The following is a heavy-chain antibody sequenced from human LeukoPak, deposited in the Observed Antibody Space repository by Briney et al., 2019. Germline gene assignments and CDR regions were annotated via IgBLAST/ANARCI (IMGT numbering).Heavy chain of an antibody. CDR3: AREVGYCSGGSCYSYFDY. J-gene: IGHJ4*02. D-gene: IGHD2-15*01. Sequence: SETLSLTCTASGGSISSYYWSWIRQPPGKGLEWIGYIYYSGSTNYNASLTNRVTISVDTSKNQFSLKLSSVTAADTAVYYCAREVGYCSGGSCYSYFDYWGQGTLVTVSS. CDR2: IYYSGST. V-gene: IGHV4-59*01. CDR1: GGSISSYY.